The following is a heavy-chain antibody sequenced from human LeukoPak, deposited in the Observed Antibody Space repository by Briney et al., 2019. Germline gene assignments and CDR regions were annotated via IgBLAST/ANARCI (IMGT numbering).Heavy chain of an antibody. CDR1: GYSFSNYW. D-gene: IGHD5-18*01. V-gene: IGHV5-51*01. CDR2: IHPGDSGT. J-gene: IGHJ4*02. Sequence: GESLKIYCKGSGYSFSNYWIGWVRQMPGKGLEWMGIIHPGDSGTRYSPSFQGQVTMSVDESITTAYLQWNSLRASDSAIYYCARGGSYRYGSSDYWGQGTLVTVSS. CDR3: ARGGSYRYGSSDY.